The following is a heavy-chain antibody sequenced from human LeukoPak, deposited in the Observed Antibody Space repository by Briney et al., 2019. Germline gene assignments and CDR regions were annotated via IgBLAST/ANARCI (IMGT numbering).Heavy chain of an antibody. CDR1: RFTFSDVA. CDR2: IKTRSDGGTA. Sequence: GGSLRLSCAASRFTFSDVAMTWVRQAPGRGLEWVGRIKTRSDGGTADYAAPVKGGFTISRDDSKNILFLQMDSLKIEDTGVYYCTRYAGDFRGQGTLVTVSP. D-gene: IGHD2/OR15-2a*01. J-gene: IGHJ4*02. CDR3: TRYAGDF. V-gene: IGHV3-15*05.